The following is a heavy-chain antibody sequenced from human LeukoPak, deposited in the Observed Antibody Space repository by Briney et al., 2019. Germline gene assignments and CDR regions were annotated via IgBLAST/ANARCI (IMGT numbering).Heavy chain of an antibody. CDR1: GGSISSYY. D-gene: IGHD3-22*01. CDR2: IYYSGST. J-gene: IGHJ4*02. CDR3: ARLSSGLRY. V-gene: IGHV4-59*01. Sequence: SETLSLTCTVSGGSISSYYWSWIRQPPGKGLEWIGYIYYSGSTNYNPSLKSRVTISVDTSKNQFSLKPSSVTAADTAVYYCARLSSGLRYWGQGTLVTVSS.